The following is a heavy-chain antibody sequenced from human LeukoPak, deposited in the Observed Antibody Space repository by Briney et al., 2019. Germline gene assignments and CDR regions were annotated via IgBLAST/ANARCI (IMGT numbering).Heavy chain of an antibody. CDR3: ARSYED. CDR1: GFTFSSYA. V-gene: IGHV3-48*01. D-gene: IGHD2-8*01. J-gene: IGHJ4*02. CDR2: ISSSSSTI. Sequence: GGSLRLSCAASGFTFSSYALTWVRQAPGKGLEWVSYISSSSSTIYYADSVEGRFTISRDNAKNSLYLQMNSLRAEDTAVYYCARSYEDWGQGTLVTVSS.